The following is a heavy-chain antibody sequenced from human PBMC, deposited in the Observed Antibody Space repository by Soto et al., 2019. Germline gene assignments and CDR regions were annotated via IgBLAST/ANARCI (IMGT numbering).Heavy chain of an antibody. CDR2: ISAYNGNT. Sequence: ASVKVSCKASGYTFTSYGISWVRQAPGQGLEWMGWISAYNGNTNYAQKLQGRVTMTTDTSTSTAYMELRSLRSDDTAVYYCARGGRSYYYDSSGYPGFAFDIWGQGTMVTVSS. CDR3: ARGGRSYYYDSSGYPGFAFDI. J-gene: IGHJ3*02. V-gene: IGHV1-18*01. D-gene: IGHD3-22*01. CDR1: GYTFTSYG.